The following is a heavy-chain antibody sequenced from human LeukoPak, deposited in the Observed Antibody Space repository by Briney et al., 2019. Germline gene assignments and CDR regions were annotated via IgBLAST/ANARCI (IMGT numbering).Heavy chain of an antibody. V-gene: IGHV1-46*01. CDR2: INPSGGRT. CDR1: GYTFTSYY. Sequence: ASVKVSCKASGYTFTSYYMHWVRQAPGQGLEWMGIINPSGGRTNYAQKFQGRVTMTRDMSTNTVYMEMSSLGTEDTAVYYCARGPPYGDYVRIWFDPWGQGTLVSVSS. D-gene: IGHD4-17*01. J-gene: IGHJ5*02. CDR3: ARGPPYGDYVRIWFDP.